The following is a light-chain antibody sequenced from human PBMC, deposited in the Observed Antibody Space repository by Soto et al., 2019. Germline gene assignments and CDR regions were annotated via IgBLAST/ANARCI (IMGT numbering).Light chain of an antibody. V-gene: IGLV1-44*01. CDR2: SNN. CDR1: SSNIGSNP. CDR3: AAWDDSLNGPV. J-gene: IGLJ2*01. Sequence: QSALTQPPSASGTPGQRVTISCSGSSSNIGSNPVNWYQQSPGTAPKLLIHSNNQRPSGVPDRFSGSKSGTSASLAISGLQSEDEADYYCAAWDDSLNGPVFGGGTKLTVL.